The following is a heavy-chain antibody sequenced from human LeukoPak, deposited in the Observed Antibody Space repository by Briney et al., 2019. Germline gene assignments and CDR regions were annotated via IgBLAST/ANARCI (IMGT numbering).Heavy chain of an antibody. J-gene: IGHJ4*02. V-gene: IGHV1-69*13. CDR2: IIPMFGTA. CDR3: ARGEVPPHYFDS. CDR1: GGTFSNQV. Sequence: SVKVSCKTSGGTFSNQVINWVRQAPGQGLEWMGGIIPMFGTANYAQRFQGRVTITADESTTTAYMEVSSLRSEDTAVYYCARGEVPPHYFDSWGQGTLVTVSS.